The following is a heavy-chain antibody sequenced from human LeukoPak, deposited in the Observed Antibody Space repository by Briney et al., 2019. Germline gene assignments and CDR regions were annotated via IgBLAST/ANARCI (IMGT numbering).Heavy chain of an antibody. J-gene: IGHJ4*02. CDR1: GINFADYA. CDR3: AKESGKFDY. V-gene: IGHV3-43*02. Sequence: AGGSLRLSCVVSGINFADYAMHWVRQPPGKGLEWVSLISADGGSTFSADSVKGRSSISRDNSKNSLYLQMNSLRSEDTAMYYCAKESGKFDYWGQGTLVAVSS. CDR2: ISADGGST.